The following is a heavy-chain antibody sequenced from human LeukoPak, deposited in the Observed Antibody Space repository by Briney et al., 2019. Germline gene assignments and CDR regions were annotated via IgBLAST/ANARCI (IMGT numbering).Heavy chain of an antibody. CDR1: GFTFSSYA. CDR3: AKDLSLVVAATFDP. CDR2: ISGSGGST. Sequence: GGSLRLSCAASGFTFSSYAMSWVRQAPGKGPEWVSAISGSGGSTYYADSVKGRFTISRDNSKNTLYLQMNSLRAEDTAVYYCAKDLSLVVAATFDPWGQGTLVTVSS. D-gene: IGHD2-15*01. J-gene: IGHJ5*02. V-gene: IGHV3-23*01.